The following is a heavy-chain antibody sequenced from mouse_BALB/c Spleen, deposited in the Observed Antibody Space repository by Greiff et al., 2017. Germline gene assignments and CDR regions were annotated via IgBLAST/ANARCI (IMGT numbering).Heavy chain of an antibody. CDR2: ISDGGSYT. J-gene: IGHJ3*01. CDR1: GFTFSDYY. CDR3: ATGLTWFAY. Sequence: EVQLQESGGGLVKPGGSLKLSCAASGFTFSDYYMYWVRQTPEKRLEWVATISDGGSYTYYPDSVKGRFTISRDNAKNNLYLQMSSLKSEDTAMYYCATGLTWFAYWGQGTLVTVSA. D-gene: IGHD3-3*01. V-gene: IGHV5-4*02.